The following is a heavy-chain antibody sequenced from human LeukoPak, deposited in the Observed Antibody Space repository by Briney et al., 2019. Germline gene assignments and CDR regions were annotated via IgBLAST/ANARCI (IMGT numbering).Heavy chain of an antibody. Sequence: SETLSLTCAVYGGSCSGYYWSWIRQPPGKGLEWIGEINHSGSTNYNPSLKSRVTISVDTSKNQFSLKLSSVTAADTAVYYCARESFSSGWYLPRPYYFDYWGQGTLVTVSS. J-gene: IGHJ4*02. CDR2: INHSGST. CDR3: ARESFSSGWYLPRPYYFDY. CDR1: GGSCSGYY. D-gene: IGHD6-19*01. V-gene: IGHV4-34*01.